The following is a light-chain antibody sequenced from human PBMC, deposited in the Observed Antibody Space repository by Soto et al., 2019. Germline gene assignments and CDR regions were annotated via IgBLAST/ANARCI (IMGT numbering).Light chain of an antibody. CDR1: SSNIGSNT. CDR3: AAWDDSLNGLYV. J-gene: IGLJ1*01. Sequence: VLTQPPSASGTPGQRVTISCSGSSSNIGSNTVNWYQQLPGTAPKLLIHSNNQRPSGVPDRFSGSKSGTSASLAISGLQSEDEADYYCAAWDDSLNGLYVFGTGTKVTVL. V-gene: IGLV1-44*01. CDR2: SNN.